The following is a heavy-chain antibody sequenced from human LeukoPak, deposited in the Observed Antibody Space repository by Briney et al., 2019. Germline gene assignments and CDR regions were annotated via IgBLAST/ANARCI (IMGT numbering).Heavy chain of an antibody. J-gene: IGHJ4*02. Sequence: GGSLRLSCAASGFAFSRHGMHWVCQAPGKGLEWVAFIRYDASNKYYADSVKGQFTISRDNSKNTLYLQMNSLRAEDTAVYYCAKTAPRSIQVWDYWGQGTLVTVSS. CDR1: GFAFSRHG. CDR2: IRYDASNK. CDR3: AKTAPRSIQVWDY. D-gene: IGHD5-18*01. V-gene: IGHV3-30*02.